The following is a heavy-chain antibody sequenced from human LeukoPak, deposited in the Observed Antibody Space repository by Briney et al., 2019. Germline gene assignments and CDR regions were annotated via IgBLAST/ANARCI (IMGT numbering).Heavy chain of an antibody. CDR2: ISSSSSTI. CDR3: ARAREQLVPDY. Sequence: GGSLRLSCAASGFTFSSYSMNWVRQAPGKGLEWVSYISSSSSTIYYADSVKGRFTISRDNAKNSLYLQMNSLRAEDTAVYYCARAREQLVPDYWGQGTLVIVSS. D-gene: IGHD6-13*01. J-gene: IGHJ4*02. V-gene: IGHV3-48*01. CDR1: GFTFSSYS.